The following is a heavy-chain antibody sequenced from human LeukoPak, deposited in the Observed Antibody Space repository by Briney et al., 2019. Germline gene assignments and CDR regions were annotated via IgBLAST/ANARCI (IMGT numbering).Heavy chain of an antibody. CDR1: GFTFSSYD. Sequence: SGKSLRLSCAASGFTFSSYDMHWVRQAPGKGLEWVAVISYDGSNKYYADSVKGRVTISRDNSKNTLYLQMNSLRAEDTAMYYCARHRTASDYWGQGTLVTVSS. CDR3: ARHRTASDY. CDR2: ISYDGSNK. D-gene: IGHD3-16*02. J-gene: IGHJ4*02. V-gene: IGHV3-30*03.